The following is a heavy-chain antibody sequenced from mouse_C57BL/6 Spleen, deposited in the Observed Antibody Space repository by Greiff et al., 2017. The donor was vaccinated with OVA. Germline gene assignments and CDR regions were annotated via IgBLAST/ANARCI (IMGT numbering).Heavy chain of an antibody. CDR1: GYTFTNYW. CDR2: IYPGGGYT. Sequence: QVQLQQSGAELVRPGTSVKMSCKASGYTFTNYWIGWAKQRPGHGLEWIGDIYPGGGYTNYNEKFKGKATLTADKSSSTAYMQFSSLTSEDSAIYYCARVSSSLWGGAMDYWGQGTSVTVSS. J-gene: IGHJ4*01. D-gene: IGHD1-2*01. CDR3: ARVSSSLWGGAMDY. V-gene: IGHV1-63*01.